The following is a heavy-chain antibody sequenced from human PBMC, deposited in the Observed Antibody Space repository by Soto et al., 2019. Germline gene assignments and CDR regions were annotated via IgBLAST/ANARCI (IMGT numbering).Heavy chain of an antibody. J-gene: IGHJ3*02. CDR3: ATEGDYGDYVKAFDI. D-gene: IGHD4-17*01. CDR2: IWYDGSNK. CDR1: GFTFSSYG. Sequence: GGSLRLSCAASGFTFSSYGMHWVRQAPGKGLEWVAVIWYDGSNKYYADSVKGRFTISRDNSKNTLYLQMNSLRAEDTAVYYCATEGDYGDYVKAFDIWGQGTMVTVSS. V-gene: IGHV3-33*01.